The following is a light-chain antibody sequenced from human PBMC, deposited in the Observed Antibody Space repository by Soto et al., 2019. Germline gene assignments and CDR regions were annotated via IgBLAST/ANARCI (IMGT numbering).Light chain of an antibody. CDR2: GAS. J-gene: IGKJ3*01. Sequence: DIRMTQSPSSLSASVGDRVTITCRASQSIRNYLGWYQQKPGKAPRLLIFGASSLKGGVPSRLSGGGTGTEFSLTISSLQPEDFATCYCQQHYSTYLVTFGPGTKVDIK. CDR1: QSIRNY. CDR3: QQHYSTYLVT. V-gene: IGKV1-39*01.